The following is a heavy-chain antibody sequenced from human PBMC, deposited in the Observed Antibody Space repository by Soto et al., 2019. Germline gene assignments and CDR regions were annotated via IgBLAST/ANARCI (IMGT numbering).Heavy chain of an antibody. CDR3: AREGAYYYDSSGYGPLQH. Sequence: GALRLSCAASGFTFSDYYMSWIRQAPGKGLEWVSYISSSSSYTNYADSVKGRFTISRDNAKNSLYLQMNSLRAEDTAVYYCAREGAYYYDSSGYGPLQHWGQGTLVTVSS. V-gene: IGHV3-11*06. D-gene: IGHD3-22*01. CDR2: ISSSSSYT. CDR1: GFTFSDYY. J-gene: IGHJ1*01.